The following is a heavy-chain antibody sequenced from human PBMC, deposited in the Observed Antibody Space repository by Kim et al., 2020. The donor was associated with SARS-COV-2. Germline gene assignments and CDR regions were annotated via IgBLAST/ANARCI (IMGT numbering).Heavy chain of an antibody. J-gene: IGHJ5*02. V-gene: IGHV1-69*13. D-gene: IGHD6-19*01. CDR1: GGTFSSYA. Sequence: SVKVSCKASGGTFSSYAISWVRQAPGQGLEWMGGIIPIFGTANYAQKFQGRVTITADESTSTAYMELSSLRSEDTAVYYCARGIAVAGKVAWFDPWGQGTLVTVSS. CDR2: IIPIFGTA. CDR3: ARGIAVAGKVAWFDP.